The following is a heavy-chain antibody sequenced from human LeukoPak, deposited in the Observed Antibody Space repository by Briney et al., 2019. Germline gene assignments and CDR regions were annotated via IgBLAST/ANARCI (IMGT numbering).Heavy chain of an antibody. CDR3: ARFRTTFGELNH. D-gene: IGHD3-10*01. Sequence: SETLSLTCTVSGRSISSYYWSWIRQPPGKGLEWIGYIYYSGSSNYNPSLKSRVTISVDTSKNQFSLKLSSMTAADTAVYYCARFRTTFGELNHWGQGTLVTVSS. V-gene: IGHV4-59*01. CDR1: GRSISSYY. J-gene: IGHJ5*02. CDR2: IYYSGSS.